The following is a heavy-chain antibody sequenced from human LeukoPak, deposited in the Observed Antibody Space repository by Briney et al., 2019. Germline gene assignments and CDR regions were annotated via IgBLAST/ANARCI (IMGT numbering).Heavy chain of an antibody. CDR3: ARHSTTWTPFDY. Sequence: SETLSLTCTVSGGSISSYYWSWIRQPPGKGLEWIGYIYYSGSTNYNPSLKSRVTISVDTSKNQFSLKLSSATAADTAVYYCARHSTTWTPFDYWGQGTLVTVSS. V-gene: IGHV4-59*08. CDR2: IYYSGST. CDR1: GGSISSYY. D-gene: IGHD2/OR15-2a*01. J-gene: IGHJ4*02.